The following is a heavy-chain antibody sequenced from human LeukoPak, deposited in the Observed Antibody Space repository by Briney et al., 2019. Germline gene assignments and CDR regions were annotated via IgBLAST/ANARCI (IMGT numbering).Heavy chain of an antibody. CDR3: AGHQRVPSIWFGEERY. CDR1: GDSISSNSYY. CDR2: IFYSGNT. J-gene: IGHJ4*02. Sequence: SETLSLTCTVSGDSISSNSYYWGWIRQPPGKGLEWIGSIFYSGNTYYSPSLKSRVTISVDTSKNQFSLKLNSVTAADTAVYYCAGHQRVPSIWFGEERYWGQGTQVTVSS. D-gene: IGHD3-10*01. V-gene: IGHV4-39*01.